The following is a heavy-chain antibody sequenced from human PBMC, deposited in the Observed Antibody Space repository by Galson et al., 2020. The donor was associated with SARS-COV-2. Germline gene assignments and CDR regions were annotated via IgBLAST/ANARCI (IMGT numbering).Heavy chain of an antibody. V-gene: IGHV3-9*01. D-gene: IGHD5-12*01. CDR3: AKDIKYSGYDFYYYYGMDV. CDR1: GFTFDDYA. CDR2: ISWNSGSI. J-gene: IGHJ6*02. Sequence: QAGGSLRLSCAASGFTFDDYAMHWVRQAPGKGLEWVSGISWNSGSIGYADSVKGRFTISRDNAKNSLYLQMNSLRAEDTALYYCAKDIKYSGYDFYYYYGMDVWGQGTTVTVSS.